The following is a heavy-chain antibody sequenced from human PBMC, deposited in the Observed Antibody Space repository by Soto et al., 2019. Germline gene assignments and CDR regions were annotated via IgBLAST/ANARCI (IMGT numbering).Heavy chain of an antibody. CDR3: ARIVVGVTVDL. D-gene: IGHD1-26*01. CDR2: ISHTGDT. V-gene: IGHV4-61*01. Sequence: SETLSLTCTVSDASVSSDSYFWTWIRQPPGRGLEWIAYISHTGDTNYNPSLKSRVTISIDTSRNQFSLTVTSVTAADTAVYFCARIVVGVTVDLWGQGSLVTVSS. CDR1: DASVSSDSYF. J-gene: IGHJ4*02.